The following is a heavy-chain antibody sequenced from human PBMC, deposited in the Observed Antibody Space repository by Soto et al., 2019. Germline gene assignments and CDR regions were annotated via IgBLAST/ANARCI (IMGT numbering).Heavy chain of an antibody. D-gene: IGHD3-9*01. V-gene: IGHV3-23*01. Sequence: GGSLRLSCAASGFAFRTYAMSWVRQAPGKGLEWVSAISGSGGSTYYADSVKGRFTISRDNSKNTLYLQMNSLRAEDTAVYYCAKQNYDILTGYSYYFEYWGQGTPVTVSS. J-gene: IGHJ4*02. CDR2: ISGSGGST. CDR3: AKQNYDILTGYSYYFEY. CDR1: GFAFRTYA.